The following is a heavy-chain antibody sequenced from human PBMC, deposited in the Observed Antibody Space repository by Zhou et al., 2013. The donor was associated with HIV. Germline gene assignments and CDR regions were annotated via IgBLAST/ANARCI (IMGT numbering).Heavy chain of an antibody. V-gene: IGHV1-2*02. CDR3: ARTHITGTTFGIAY. CDR1: GYTFTDYY. D-gene: IGHD1-20*01. CDR2: INPNSGGT. J-gene: IGHJ4*02. Sequence: QGHLVQSGAEVKNPGASVKVSCKASGYTFTDYYMHWVRQAPGQGLEWMGWINPNSGGTNYAQKFQGRVTMTGDTSISTAYMELSKLRSDDTAVYYCARTHITGTTFGIAYWGQGTLVTVSS.